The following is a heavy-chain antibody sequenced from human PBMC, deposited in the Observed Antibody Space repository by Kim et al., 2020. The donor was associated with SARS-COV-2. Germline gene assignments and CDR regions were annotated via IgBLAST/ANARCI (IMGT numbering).Heavy chain of an antibody. V-gene: IGHV3-30*03. CDR3: SREGGGYDSPES. Sequence: YADSVKGRFTISRDNSDNTLYLQMNSLRDEDTAVYYCSREGGGYDSPESWGQGTLVTVSS. D-gene: IGHD5-12*01. J-gene: IGHJ5*02.